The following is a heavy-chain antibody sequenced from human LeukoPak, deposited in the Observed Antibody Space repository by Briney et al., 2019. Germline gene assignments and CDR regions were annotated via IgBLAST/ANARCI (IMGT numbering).Heavy chain of an antibody. CDR1: GGTFGTDG. V-gene: IGHV1-69*13. Sequence: GASVKVSCKASGGTFGTDGISWVRQAPGQGLEWMGGIIPIFGTTNYAQNFQDRVTITADESTGTAYMELRSLRSDDTAVYYCARDGGSGWYSYYYYYYMDVWGKGTTVTVSS. CDR3: ARDGGSGWYSYYYYYYMDV. CDR2: IIPIFGTT. J-gene: IGHJ6*03. D-gene: IGHD6-19*01.